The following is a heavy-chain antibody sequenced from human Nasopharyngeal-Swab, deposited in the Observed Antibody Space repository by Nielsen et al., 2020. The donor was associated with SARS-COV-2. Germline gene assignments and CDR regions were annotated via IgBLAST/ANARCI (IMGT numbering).Heavy chain of an antibody. CDR2: IYYSGST. D-gene: IGHD5-12*01. Sequence: SETLSLTCTVSGGSISSSSYYWGWIRQPPGKGLEWIGSIYYSGSTYYNPSLKSRVTISVDTSKNQFSLKLSSVTAADTAVYYCASSSRYSGYDLGFDYWGQGTLVTVSS. CDR3: ASSSRYSGYDLGFDY. J-gene: IGHJ4*02. V-gene: IGHV4-39*07. CDR1: GGSISSSSYY.